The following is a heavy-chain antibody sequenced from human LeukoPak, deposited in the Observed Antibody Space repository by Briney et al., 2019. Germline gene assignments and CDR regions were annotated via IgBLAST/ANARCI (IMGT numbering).Heavy chain of an antibody. CDR1: GGSFSGYY. J-gene: IGHJ4*02. D-gene: IGHD2-8*01. V-gene: IGHV4-34*01. CDR2: FNHSGST. CDR3: ARARAYGIVLMVYAPYFDY. Sequence: SETLSLTCALYGGSFSGYYWSWIRQPPGKGLEWIGEFNHSGSTNYNPSLKSRVTISVDTSKNQFSLKLSSVTAADAAVYYCARARAYGIVLMVYAPYFDYWGQGTLVTVSS.